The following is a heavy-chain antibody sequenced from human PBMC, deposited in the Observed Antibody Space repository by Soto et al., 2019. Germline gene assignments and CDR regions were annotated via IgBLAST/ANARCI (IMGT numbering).Heavy chain of an antibody. CDR3: ARLSYYGSGST. D-gene: IGHD3-10*01. CDR2: INHSGST. J-gene: IGHJ5*02. V-gene: IGHV4-34*01. CDR1: GGSFSGYY. Sequence: SETLSLTCAVYGGSFSGYYWSWIRQPPGKGLEWIGEINHSGSTNYNPSLKSRVTISVDTSKNQFSLKLSSVTAADTAVYYCARLSYYGSGSTWGQGTLVTV.